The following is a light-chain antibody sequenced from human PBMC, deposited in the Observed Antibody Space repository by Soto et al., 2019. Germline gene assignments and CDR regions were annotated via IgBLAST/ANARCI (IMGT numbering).Light chain of an antibody. CDR3: SSYAGSNNLV. CDR1: SSDVGGYNY. V-gene: IGLV2-8*01. Sequence: QSALTQPPSASGSPGQSVTISCTGTSSDVGGYNYVSWYQQHPGKAPKLMIYEVSKRPSGVPDRFSGSKSGNTASLTVSGLSAEDEADYYCSSYAGSNNLVFGGGTKLTVL. J-gene: IGLJ2*01. CDR2: EVS.